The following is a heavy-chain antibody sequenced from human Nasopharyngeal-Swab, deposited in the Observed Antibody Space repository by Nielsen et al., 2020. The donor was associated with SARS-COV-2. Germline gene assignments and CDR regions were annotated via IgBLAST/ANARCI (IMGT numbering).Heavy chain of an antibody. Sequence: GGSLRLSCAASGFTFSRFGMGWVRQAPGKGLAWVSAISASGVTTYYADSVKDRFTISRDNSKSTLYLQMNSLRAEDTAAYYCAKDLNSNFFNYMDVWGKGTTVSVSS. J-gene: IGHJ6*03. CDR2: ISASGVTT. D-gene: IGHD4-11*01. CDR3: AKDLNSNFFNYMDV. V-gene: IGHV3-23*01. CDR1: GFTFSRFG.